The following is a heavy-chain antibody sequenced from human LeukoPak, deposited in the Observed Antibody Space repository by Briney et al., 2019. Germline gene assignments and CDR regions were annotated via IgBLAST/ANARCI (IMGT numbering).Heavy chain of an antibody. D-gene: IGHD6-13*01. Sequence: PSETLSLTCSVSVSSISSGNYWGWIRQSPGKGLEWIGSLHHVGSSHYNPSLESRVTISVDTSKNQFSLKLSSVTAADTAVYYCARLRITGIAAAGTIDPWGQGTLVTVSS. CDR3: ARLRITGIAAAGTIDP. CDR2: LHHVGSS. CDR1: VSSISSGNY. V-gene: IGHV4-38-2*02. J-gene: IGHJ5*02.